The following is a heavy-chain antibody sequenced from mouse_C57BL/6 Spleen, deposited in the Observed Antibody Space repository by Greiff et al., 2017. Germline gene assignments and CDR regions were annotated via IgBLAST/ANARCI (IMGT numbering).Heavy chain of an antibody. D-gene: IGHD2-5*01. CDR2: ISYSGST. Sequence: DVKLQESGPGLAKPSQTLSLTCSVTGYSITSDYWNWFRKFPGNKLEYMGYISYSGSTYYNPSIKSRISITRDTSKNQYYLQLNSVTTEDTATYYCSRGAYYSNYVDAMDYWGQGTSVTVSS. CDR3: SRGAYYSNYVDAMDY. CDR1: GYSITSDY. J-gene: IGHJ4*01. V-gene: IGHV3-8*01.